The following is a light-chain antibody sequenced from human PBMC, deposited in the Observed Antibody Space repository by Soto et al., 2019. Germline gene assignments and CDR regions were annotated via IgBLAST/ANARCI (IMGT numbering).Light chain of an antibody. Sequence: EIVMTQSPATLSVSPGERATRSCRASQSVSSNLALYQQKPGQAPRILIYGESTRATGMLARFSGSGSARELTLTISSLQSADFAVYYCQQYNNWPPLTFGGGTKVDIK. J-gene: IGKJ4*01. CDR3: QQYNNWPPLT. CDR2: GES. CDR1: QSVSSN. V-gene: IGKV3-15*01.